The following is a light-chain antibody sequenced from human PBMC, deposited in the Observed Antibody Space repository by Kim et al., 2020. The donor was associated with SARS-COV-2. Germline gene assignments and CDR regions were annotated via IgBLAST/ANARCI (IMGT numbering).Light chain of an antibody. CDR3: QQYDSSWT. CDR1: QSVNDW. CDR2: KAS. Sequence: SAYVGDTVTITCRASQSVNDWLAWYQQKPGKAPKLLIYKASSLTSGVPSRFSGSGSGREFTLTISSLQPDDFGTYYCQQYDSSWTFGQGTKVDIK. V-gene: IGKV1-5*03. J-gene: IGKJ1*01.